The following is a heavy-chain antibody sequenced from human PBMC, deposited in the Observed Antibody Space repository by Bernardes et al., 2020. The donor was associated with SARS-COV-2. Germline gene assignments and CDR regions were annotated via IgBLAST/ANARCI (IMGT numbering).Heavy chain of an antibody. CDR2: INAGNGNT. Sequence: ASVKVSCKASGYIFTSYAMHWVRQAPGQRLEWMGWINAGNGNTKYSQKFQGRVTITRDTSASTAYMELSSLRSEDTGVYYCARGLGLFPNWFDPWGQGTLVTVSS. CDR3: ARGLGLFPNWFDP. J-gene: IGHJ5*02. CDR1: GYIFTSYA. V-gene: IGHV1-3*01. D-gene: IGHD3-22*01.